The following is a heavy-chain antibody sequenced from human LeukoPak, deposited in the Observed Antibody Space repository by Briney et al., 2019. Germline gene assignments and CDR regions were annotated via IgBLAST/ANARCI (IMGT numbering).Heavy chain of an antibody. CDR3: ARDCKGGFTVRGGLKNYYYMDV. V-gene: IGHV3-7*01. CDR2: INQDGSED. J-gene: IGHJ6*03. D-gene: IGHD3-10*01. Sequence: GGSLRLSCAGSGFTFRSYWMTWVRQAPGKGLEWVANINQDGSEDNYVDSVKGRFTISRYNAKRSLNLQMYSLRAEDTAVYFCARDCKGGFTVRGGLKNYYYMDVWGNGTTVTVSS. CDR1: GFTFRSYW.